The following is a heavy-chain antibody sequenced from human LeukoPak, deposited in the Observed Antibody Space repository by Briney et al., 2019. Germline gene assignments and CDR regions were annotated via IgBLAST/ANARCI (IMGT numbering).Heavy chain of an antibody. J-gene: IGHJ4*02. CDR3: ARGDYGDQLFDY. Sequence: PSETLSLTCAVYGGSFSGYYWSWIRQPPGKGLEWIGEINHSGSTNYNPSPKSRVTISVDTSKNQFSLKLSSVTAADTAVYYCARGDYGDQLFDYWGQGTLVTVSS. V-gene: IGHV4-34*01. D-gene: IGHD4-17*01. CDR1: GGSFSGYY. CDR2: INHSGST.